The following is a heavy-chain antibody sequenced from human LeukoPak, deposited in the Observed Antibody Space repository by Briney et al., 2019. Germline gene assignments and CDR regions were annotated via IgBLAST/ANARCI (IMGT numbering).Heavy chain of an antibody. CDR3: ARHQRDVVVVPAAIRVYNWFDP. CDR1: GGSISNNSYF. Sequence: SETLSLTCTVSGGSISNNSYFWGWIRQPPGKGLEWIGSICYSGSAYYNPSLKSRVTISVDTSKNQFSLKLTSVTASDTAVYYCARHQRDVVVVPAAIRVYNWFDPWGQGTLVTVSS. J-gene: IGHJ5*02. D-gene: IGHD2-2*02. V-gene: IGHV4-39*01. CDR2: ICYSGSA.